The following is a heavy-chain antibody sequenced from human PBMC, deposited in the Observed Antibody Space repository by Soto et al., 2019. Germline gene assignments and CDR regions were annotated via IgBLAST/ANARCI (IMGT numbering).Heavy chain of an antibody. CDR2: IIPILGIA. D-gene: IGHD3-22*01. CDR1: GGTFSSYT. CDR3: ARGGGGYYDSSGPFDY. Sequence: QVQLVQSGAEVKKPGSSVKVSCKASGGTFSSYTISWVRQAPGQGLEWMGRIIPILGIANYAQKFQGRVTITAEKSTSTAYRELSSLRSEDTAVYYCARGGGGYYDSSGPFDYWGQGTLVTVSS. V-gene: IGHV1-69*02. J-gene: IGHJ4*02.